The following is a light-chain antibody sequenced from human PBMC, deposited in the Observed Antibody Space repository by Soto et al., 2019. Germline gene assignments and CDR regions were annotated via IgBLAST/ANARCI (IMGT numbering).Light chain of an antibody. Sequence: DIPMTQSPSTLSASVGDRVTITCRASQSISSWLAWYQQKPGKAPKLLIYKASSLESWVPSRFSGSGSGTEFTLTISSLQPDDFATYYCQQYNSLWTFGQGTKVEIK. CDR1: QSISSW. CDR2: KAS. V-gene: IGKV1-5*03. CDR3: QQYNSLWT. J-gene: IGKJ1*01.